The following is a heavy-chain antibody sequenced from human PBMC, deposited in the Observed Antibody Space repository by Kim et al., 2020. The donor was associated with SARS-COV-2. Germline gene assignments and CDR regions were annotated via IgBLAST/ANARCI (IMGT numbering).Heavy chain of an antibody. CDR3: TSASIAAAGKYYYYYYGMDV. Sequence: GGSLRLSCAASGFTFSGSAMHWVRQASGKGLEWVGRIRSKANSYATAYAASVKGRFTISRDDSKNTAYLQMNSLKTEDTAVYYCTSASIAAAGKYYYYYYGMDVWGQGTTVTVSS. D-gene: IGHD6-13*01. CDR2: IRSKANSYAT. J-gene: IGHJ6*02. V-gene: IGHV3-73*01. CDR1: GFTFSGSA.